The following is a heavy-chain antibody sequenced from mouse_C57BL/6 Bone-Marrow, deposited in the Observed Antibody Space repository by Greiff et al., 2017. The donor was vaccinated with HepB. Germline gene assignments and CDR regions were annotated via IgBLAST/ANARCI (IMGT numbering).Heavy chain of an antibody. J-gene: IGHJ2*01. Sequence: DVKLQESGPGLVKPSQSLSLTCSVTGYSITSGYYWNWIRQFPGNKLEWMGYISYDGSNNYNPSLKNRISITRDTSKNQFFLKLNSVTTEDTATYYCARDPLYYYGSSFDYWGQGTTLTVSS. CDR3: ARDPLYYYGSSFDY. CDR1: GYSITSGYY. D-gene: IGHD1-1*01. CDR2: ISYDGSN. V-gene: IGHV3-6*01.